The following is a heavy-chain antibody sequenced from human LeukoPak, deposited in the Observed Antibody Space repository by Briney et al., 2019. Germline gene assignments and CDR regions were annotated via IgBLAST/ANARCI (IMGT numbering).Heavy chain of an antibody. V-gene: IGHV3-7*03. CDR1: GFTFSSYW. J-gene: IGHJ6*02. Sequence: PGGSLRLSCAASGFTFSSYWMNWARQAPGKGLEWVASINNNGNVNYYVYSVKGRFTISRDNAKNSLYLQMSNLRAEDTAVYFCARGGGLDVWGQGDTVTVSS. D-gene: IGHD3-16*01. CDR2: INNNGNVN. CDR3: ARGGGLDV.